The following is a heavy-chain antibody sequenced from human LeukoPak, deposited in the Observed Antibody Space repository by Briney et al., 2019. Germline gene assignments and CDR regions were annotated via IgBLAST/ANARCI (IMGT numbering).Heavy chain of an antibody. Sequence: GGSLRLSCAASGFTFSSYWMSWVRQAPGKGLEWVANIKQDGSEKYYVDSVKGRFTISRDNAKNSLYLQMNSLRAEDTAVYYCARHRWQELSYYYYYGMDVWGQGTTVTVSS. J-gene: IGHJ6*02. CDR1: GFTFSSYW. CDR3: ARHRWQELSYYYYYGMDV. V-gene: IGHV3-7*03. D-gene: IGHD1-7*01. CDR2: IKQDGSEK.